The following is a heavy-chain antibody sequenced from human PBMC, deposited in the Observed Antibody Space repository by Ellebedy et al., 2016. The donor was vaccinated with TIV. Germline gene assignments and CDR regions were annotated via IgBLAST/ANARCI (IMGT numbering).Heavy chain of an antibody. CDR2: INPSRGNT. Sequence: ASVKVSCXPSGHTFSSYYIHWVRQAPGQGLEWVGMINPSRGNTRYAENFQGRVTMTRDTSTSTVYMELSSLRSEDTAVYYCTTVGCASTSCSDLGLFDYWGQGTLVTVSS. CDR1: GHTFSSYY. V-gene: IGHV1-46*01. J-gene: IGHJ4*02. CDR3: TTVGCASTSCSDLGLFDY. D-gene: IGHD2-2*01.